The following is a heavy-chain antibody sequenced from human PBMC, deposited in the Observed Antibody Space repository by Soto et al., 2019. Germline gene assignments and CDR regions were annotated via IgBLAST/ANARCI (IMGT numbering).Heavy chain of an antibody. CDR1: GFPFSGYA. D-gene: IGHD1-26*01. V-gene: IGHV3-23*01. J-gene: IGHJ4*02. Sequence: EVQLLESGGALVQPGGSLRLSCAASGFPFSGYAMSWVRQVPGKGLEWVSALTPGGETTYYADSVKGRFTISRDNSKNTLYLQMAGLRAEDTAVYYCAQDSPLSGNYQDVELWGQGTLVTVSS. CDR2: LTPGGETT. CDR3: AQDSPLSGNYQDVEL.